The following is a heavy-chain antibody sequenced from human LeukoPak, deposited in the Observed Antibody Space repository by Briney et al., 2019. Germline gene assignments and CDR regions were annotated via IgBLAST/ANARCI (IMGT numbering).Heavy chain of an antibody. D-gene: IGHD6-13*01. CDR1: GYTFTSYG. Sequence: ASVKVSCKASGYTFTSYGISWVRQAPGQGLEWMGWISAYNGNTNYAQKLQGRVTVTTDTSTSTAYMELRSLRSDDTAVYYCAREGDLYSSSWLGGHKDYWGQGTLVTVSS. CDR2: ISAYNGNT. V-gene: IGHV1-18*01. J-gene: IGHJ4*02. CDR3: AREGDLYSSSWLGGHKDY.